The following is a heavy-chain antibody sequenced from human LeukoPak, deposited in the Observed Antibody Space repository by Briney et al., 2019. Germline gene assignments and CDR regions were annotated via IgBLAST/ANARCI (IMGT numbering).Heavy chain of an antibody. CDR3: AREGRSGSRNWFDP. CDR2: IYTSGST. CDR1: GGSISSGSYY. Sequence: SETLSLTCTVSGGSISSGSYYWSWIRQPAGKGLEWIGRIYTSGSTNYNPSLKSRVTISVDTSKNQFSLKLSSVTAADTAVYYCAREGRSGSRNWFDPWGQGTLVTVSP. J-gene: IGHJ5*02. V-gene: IGHV4-61*02. D-gene: IGHD1-26*01.